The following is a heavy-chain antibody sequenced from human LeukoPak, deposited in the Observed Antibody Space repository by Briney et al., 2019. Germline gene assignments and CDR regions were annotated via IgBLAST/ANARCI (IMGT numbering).Heavy chain of an antibody. CDR2: ITNSGTST. V-gene: IGHV3-23*01. Sequence: GGSLRLSCAAAGFDFNTYAMTWVRQAPGKGLEWVSSITNSGTSTYYADSVKGRFTISRDNSKNMLYLQMNSLRGDDMATYYCAKELTRTAPIPQSGSDPWGQGTLVIVSS. CDR1: GFDFNTYA. D-gene: IGHD2-2*01. CDR3: AKELTRTAPIPQSGSDP. J-gene: IGHJ5*02.